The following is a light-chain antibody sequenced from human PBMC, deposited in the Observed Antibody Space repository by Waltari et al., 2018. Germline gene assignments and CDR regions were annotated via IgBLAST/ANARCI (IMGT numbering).Light chain of an antibody. CDR3: QRYNTWPYT. J-gene: IGKJ2*01. CDR2: DAS. Sequence: AIQLTQSPSSLAASVGDRVTITCRASQGISSAVAWYQQKPGKVPNLLIYDASRLERGVPSRFSGSTSGTDFTLTISSLQPEDFATYYCQRYNTWPYTFGQGTKVEIK. CDR1: QGISSA. V-gene: IGKV1-13*02.